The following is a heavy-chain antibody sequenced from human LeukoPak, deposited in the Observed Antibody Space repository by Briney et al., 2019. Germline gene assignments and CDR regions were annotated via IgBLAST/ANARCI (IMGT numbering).Heavy chain of an antibody. D-gene: IGHD2/OR15-2a*01. CDR2: IYSGGNT. J-gene: IGHJ4*02. CDR1: GFTFSSYG. V-gene: IGHV3-66*01. CDR3: ARDFSFDY. Sequence: GGSLRLSCAASGFTFSSYGMHWVRQAPGKGLEWVSGIYSGGNTYYADSVKGRFTISRDKTKNTVYLQMKSLRAEDTAVYYCARDFSFDYWGQGTLVTVSS.